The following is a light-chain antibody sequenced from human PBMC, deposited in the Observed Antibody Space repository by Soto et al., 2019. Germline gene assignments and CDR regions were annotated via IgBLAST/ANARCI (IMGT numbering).Light chain of an antibody. CDR3: QQSYITPYT. CDR1: QNIHNY. CDR2: TAS. J-gene: IGKJ2*01. V-gene: IGKV1-39*01. Sequence: DIQMTQSPSSLSASVGGRVTITCRASQNIHNYLNWYQQKPGKAPKLLIYTASSLQSGVPSRFSGSGSRTDFTLTINSLRPEDVTSYYCQQSYITPYTFGQGTKLEIK.